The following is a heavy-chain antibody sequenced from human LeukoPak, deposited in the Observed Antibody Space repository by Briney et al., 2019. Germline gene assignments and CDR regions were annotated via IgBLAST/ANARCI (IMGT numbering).Heavy chain of an antibody. Sequence: SETLSLTCAVYGGSFSGYYWSWIRQPPGKGLEWIGEINHSGSTNYNPSLKSRVTISVDTSKNQFSLKLSSVTAADTAVYYCARGKRWLRSSYYYYGMDVWGQGTTVTVSS. J-gene: IGHJ6*02. V-gene: IGHV4-34*01. CDR1: GGSFSGYY. CDR2: INHSGST. D-gene: IGHD5-12*01. CDR3: ARGKRWLRSSYYYYGMDV.